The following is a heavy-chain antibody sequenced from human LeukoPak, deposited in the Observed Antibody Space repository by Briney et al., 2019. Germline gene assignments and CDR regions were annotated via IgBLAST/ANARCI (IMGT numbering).Heavy chain of an antibody. CDR1: GFTFTNYW. D-gene: IGHD3-10*01. CDR3: ARVPYGSGGEGDY. Sequence: GGSLRLSCAASGFTFTNYWMSWVRQAPGKGLEWVAFIRYDGSNKYYADSVKGRFTISRDNSKNTLYLQMNSLRAEDTAVYYCARVPYGSGGEGDYWGQGTLVTVSS. V-gene: IGHV3-30*02. J-gene: IGHJ4*02. CDR2: IRYDGSNK.